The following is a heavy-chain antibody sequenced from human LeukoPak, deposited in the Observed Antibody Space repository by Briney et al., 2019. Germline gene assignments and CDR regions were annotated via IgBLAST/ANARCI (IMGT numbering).Heavy chain of an antibody. CDR3: ARISLPPSDNFDS. D-gene: IGHD2-15*01. J-gene: IGHJ4*02. Sequence: GGFLRLSCAASEFTFSSHPMGWVRRAPGKGLEWVSSICSSSGCTYYADSVRGRFAISRDDSKNTLYLQMNSLRAEDTAVYYCARISLPPSDNFDSWGQGTLVTVSS. CDR1: EFTFSSHP. CDR2: ICSSSGCT. V-gene: IGHV3-23*01.